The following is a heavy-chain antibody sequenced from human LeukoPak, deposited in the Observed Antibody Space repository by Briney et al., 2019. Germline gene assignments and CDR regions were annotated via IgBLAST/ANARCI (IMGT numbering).Heavy chain of an antibody. CDR1: GGTFSSYA. Sequence: SVKVSCKASGGTFSSYAISWVRQAPGQGLEWMGRIIPILGIANYAQKFQGRVTITADKSTSTAYMELSSLRSEDTAVYYCARDQPDDYGDYDYYYYDMDVWGQGTTVTVSS. J-gene: IGHJ6*02. CDR3: ARDQPDDYGDYDYYYYDMDV. D-gene: IGHD4-17*01. V-gene: IGHV1-69*04. CDR2: IIPILGIA.